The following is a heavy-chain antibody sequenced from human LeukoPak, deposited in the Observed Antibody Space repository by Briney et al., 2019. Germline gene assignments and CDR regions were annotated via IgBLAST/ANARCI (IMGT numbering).Heavy chain of an antibody. V-gene: IGHV3-66*02. D-gene: IGHD3-22*01. Sequence: GGSLRLSCAASGFTFSSYAMSWVRQAPGKGLEWVSVICSGGSTYYADSVKGRFTISRDNSKNTLYLQMNSLRAEDTAVYYCARAFDYDSSGYYPWGQGTLVTVSS. CDR3: ARAFDYDSSGYYP. CDR1: GFTFSSYA. J-gene: IGHJ5*02. CDR2: ICSGGST.